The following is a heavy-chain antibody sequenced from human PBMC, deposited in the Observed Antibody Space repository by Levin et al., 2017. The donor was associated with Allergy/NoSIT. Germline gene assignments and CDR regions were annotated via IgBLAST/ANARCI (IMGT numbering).Heavy chain of an antibody. J-gene: IGHJ2*01. D-gene: IGHD2-15*01. CDR1: GFTFSSYA. CDR2: ISGSGGST. Sequence: LSLTCAASGFTFSSYAMSWVRQAPGKGLEWVSAISGSGGSTYYADSVKGRFTISRDNSKNTLYLQMNSLRAEDTAVYYCAKAGSYWYFDLWGRGTLVTVSS. CDR3: AKAGSYWYFDL. V-gene: IGHV3-23*01.